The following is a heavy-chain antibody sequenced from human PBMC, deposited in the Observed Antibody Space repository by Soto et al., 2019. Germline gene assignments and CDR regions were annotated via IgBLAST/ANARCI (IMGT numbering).Heavy chain of an antibody. CDR2: IYSGGST. V-gene: IGHV3-53*01. J-gene: IGHJ5*02. CDR3: ARANGGSAWGAAHWFDP. Sequence: GGSLRLSCAASGFTVSSNYMSWVRQAPGKWLEWVSVIYSGGSTYYADSVKGRFTISRDNSKNTLYLQMNSLRAEDTAVYYCARANGGSAWGAAHWFDPWGQGXLVTVSP. D-gene: IGHD3-16*01. CDR1: GFTVSSNY.